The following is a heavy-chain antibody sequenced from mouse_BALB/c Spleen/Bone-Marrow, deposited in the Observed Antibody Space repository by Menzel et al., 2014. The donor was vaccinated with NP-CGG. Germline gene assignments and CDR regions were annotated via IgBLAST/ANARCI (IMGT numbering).Heavy chain of an antibody. CDR1: GFNIKDTY. D-gene: IGHD1-1*01. CDR3: VYGRDWYFDV. J-gene: IGHJ1*01. CDR2: IDPANGNT. Sequence: DVKLQESGAELVKPGASVKLSCTASGFNIKDTYMHWVKERPEQGLEWIGGIDPANGNTKYDPKFQGKATITADTSSNTAYLQLSSLTSEDTAVYYCVYGRDWYFDVWGAGTTVTVSS. V-gene: IGHV14-3*02.